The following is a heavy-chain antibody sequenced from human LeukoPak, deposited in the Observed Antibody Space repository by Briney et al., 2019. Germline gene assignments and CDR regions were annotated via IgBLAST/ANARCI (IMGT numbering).Heavy chain of an antibody. CDR3: TRGSRGRRDN. CDR2: MNPNSGNT. J-gene: IGHJ4*02. CDR1: GYTFTSCD. Sequence: ASVRVSCKASGYTFTSCDINWVRQATGQGLEWMGWMNPNSGNTGYGQSFQGRITMTRDISIGTAYMELSNLTSEDTAIYYCTRGSRGRRDNWGQGTLVTVS. D-gene: IGHD5-12*01. V-gene: IGHV1-8*01.